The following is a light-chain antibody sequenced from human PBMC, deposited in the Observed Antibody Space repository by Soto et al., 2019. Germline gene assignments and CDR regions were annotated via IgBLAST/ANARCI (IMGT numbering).Light chain of an antibody. CDR3: QQXGSXPLT. CDR2: GAS. V-gene: IGKV3-20*01. Sequence: ESVLTQSPGTLSLSPGERATLSCRASQSVSSSYLAWYQQKPGQAPRLLIYGASSRATGIPDRFSGSGSGTDFTLTISRLEPEDFAVYYCQQXGSXPLTFGGG. J-gene: IGKJ4*01. CDR1: QSVSSSY.